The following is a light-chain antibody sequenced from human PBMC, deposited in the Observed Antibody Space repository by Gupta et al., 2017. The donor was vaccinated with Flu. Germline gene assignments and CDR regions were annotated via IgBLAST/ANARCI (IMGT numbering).Light chain of an antibody. V-gene: IGKV3-20*01. CDR2: GES. CDR1: QSVNSNS. Sequence: ERATLSCRASQSVNSNSLAWYQHKPGQAPRLLIDGESTRTTDVRRMFSGSKSETDFTRTISRLEPEDVAVYYCQKYDSSPFTFGPGTTVEIK. CDR3: QKYDSSPFT. J-gene: IGKJ3*01.